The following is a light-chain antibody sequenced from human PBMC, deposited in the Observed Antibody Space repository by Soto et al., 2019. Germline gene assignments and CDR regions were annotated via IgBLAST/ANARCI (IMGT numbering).Light chain of an antibody. CDR3: SSYTTGGSYV. CDR1: SRDVGGYNS. J-gene: IGLJ1*01. V-gene: IGLV2-14*01. CDR2: DVR. Sequence: QSALTQPASVSGSPGLSIAISCTGTSRDVGGYNSVSWYQQQPGKVPKLMIYDVRNRPSGVSNRFSGSKSGNTASLTISGLQAEDEGDYYCSSYTTGGSYVFGTGTKLTVL.